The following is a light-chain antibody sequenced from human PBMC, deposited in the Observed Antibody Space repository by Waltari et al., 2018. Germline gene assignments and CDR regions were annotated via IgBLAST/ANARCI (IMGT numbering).Light chain of an antibody. CDR2: YAS. Sequence: EIVLTQSPDFQSVTSKEKVTITCRASQSIVSSLHWYQQKPGQSPKLLITYASQSFSGVPSRFSGSGSGTDFTLTLNGLEAEDAATYYCHQSRSFPITFGQGTRLEIK. CDR3: HQSRSFPIT. J-gene: IGKJ5*01. CDR1: QSIVSS. V-gene: IGKV6-21*01.